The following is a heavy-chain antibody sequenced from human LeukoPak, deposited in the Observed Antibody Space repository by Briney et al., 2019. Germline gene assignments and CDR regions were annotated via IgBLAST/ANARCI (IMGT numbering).Heavy chain of an antibody. CDR1: GYTLTELS. V-gene: IGHV1-24*01. Sequence: ASVKVSCKVSGYTLTELSMHWVRQAPGKGLEWMGGFDPEDGETIYAQKFQGRVTMTEDTSTDTAYTELSSLRSEDTAVYYCATWARGIVVVTLDYWGQGTLVTVSS. CDR2: FDPEDGET. CDR3: ATWARGIVVVTLDY. J-gene: IGHJ4*02. D-gene: IGHD3-22*01.